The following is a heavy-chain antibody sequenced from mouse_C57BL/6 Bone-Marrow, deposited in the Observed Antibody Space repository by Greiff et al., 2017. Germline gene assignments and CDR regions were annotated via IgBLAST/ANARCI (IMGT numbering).Heavy chain of an antibody. D-gene: IGHD3-3*01. CDR2: IYPRDGST. V-gene: IGHV1-85*01. CDR1: GYTFTSYD. J-gene: IGHJ4*01. Sequence: VQLQQSGPELVKPGASVKLSCKASGYTFTSYDINWVKQRPGQGLEWIGWIYPRDGSTKYNEKLKGKATLTVDTSSSTAYMERHSLTSEDSAVYFCARAGTGYAMDYWGQGTSVTVSS. CDR3: ARAGTGYAMDY.